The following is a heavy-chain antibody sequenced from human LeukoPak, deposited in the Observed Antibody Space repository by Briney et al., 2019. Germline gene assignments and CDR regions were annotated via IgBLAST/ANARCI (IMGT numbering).Heavy chain of an antibody. D-gene: IGHD1-20*01. Sequence: GGSLRLSCAASGFTFSSYWMSWVRQAPGKGLEWVANIKQDGSEKYYVDSVKGRFTISRDNAKNSLYLQMNSLRAEDTAVNYCARKYNWNPRGHYYYMDVWGKGTTVTVSS. J-gene: IGHJ6*03. V-gene: IGHV3-7*01. CDR1: GFTFSSYW. CDR3: ARKYNWNPRGHYYYMDV. CDR2: IKQDGSEK.